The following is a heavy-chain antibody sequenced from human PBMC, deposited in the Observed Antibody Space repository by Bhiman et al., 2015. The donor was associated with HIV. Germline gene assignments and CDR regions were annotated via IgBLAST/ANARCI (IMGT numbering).Heavy chain of an antibody. CDR3: AKGGILFPFDY. D-gene: IGHD2-15*01. V-gene: IGHV3-23*04. Sequence: EVQLVESGGGLVQPGGSLRLSCAASGFTVSSTYMSWVRQAPGKGLEWVSTISGSGYSTYYADSVKGRFTISRDNSKNTLYLQMNSLRAEDTAVYYCAKGGILFPFDYWGQGTLVTVSS. CDR2: ISGSGYST. J-gene: IGHJ4*02. CDR1: GFTVSSTY.